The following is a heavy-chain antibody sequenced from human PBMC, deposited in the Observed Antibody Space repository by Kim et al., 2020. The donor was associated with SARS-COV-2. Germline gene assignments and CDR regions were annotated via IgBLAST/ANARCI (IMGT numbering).Heavy chain of an antibody. V-gene: IGHV3-72*01. CDR2: SRNQARSYTT. Sequence: GGSLRLSCAASGFTFNYYYMDWVRQAPGKGLEWVARSRNQARSYTTEYAASVKGRFTVSRHDSENSLYLYMNSLKTEDTAVYYCTRTSYGANYFTYYWGQGTLVTVSS. CDR1: GFTFNYYY. CDR3: TRTSYGANYFTYY. J-gene: IGHJ4*02. D-gene: IGHD3-3*01.